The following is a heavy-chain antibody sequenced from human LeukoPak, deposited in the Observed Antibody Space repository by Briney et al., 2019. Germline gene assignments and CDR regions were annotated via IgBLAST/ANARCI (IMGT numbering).Heavy chain of an antibody. CDR2: IWPDGSNK. D-gene: IGHD2-2*02. CDR3: ARNRPAYHFDY. V-gene: IGHV3-33*01. J-gene: IGHJ4*02. CDR1: GFTFSSYG. Sequence: GRSLRLSCAASGFTFSSYGMQWVRQAPGKGLEWVAVIWPDGSNKYYADSVKGRFTISRDNSKNTLYLQMNSLRAEDTAVYYCARNRPAYHFDYWGQGTLVTVSS.